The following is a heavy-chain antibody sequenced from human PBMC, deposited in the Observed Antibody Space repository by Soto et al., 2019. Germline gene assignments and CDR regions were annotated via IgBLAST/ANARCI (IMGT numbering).Heavy chain of an antibody. CDR2: IYTSGST. CDR3: ASYSSSWYDYYYYGMDV. J-gene: IGHJ6*02. V-gene: IGHV4-4*07. Sequence: PSETLSLTCTVSGGSISSYYWSWIRQPAGKGLEWIGRIYTSGSTNYNPSLKSRVTMSVDTSKNQFSLKLSSVTAADTAVYYCASYSSSWYDYYYYGMDVWGQGTTVTVS. CDR1: GGSISSYY. D-gene: IGHD6-13*01.